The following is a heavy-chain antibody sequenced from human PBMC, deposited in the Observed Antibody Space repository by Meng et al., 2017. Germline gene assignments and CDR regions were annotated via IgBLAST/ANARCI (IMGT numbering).Heavy chain of an antibody. Sequence: LQLQESGPGLVKPSAPLSLTCTVSCGSISCSSYYWALIRPPQGTGLEWIGSIYNSESTYYNPSLNSRVTISVDTSKNQFTLQLSSVTAADTAVYYCARGRVVHCLDPWGQGTLVTVSS. CDR3: ARGRVVHCLDP. CDR1: CGSISCSSYY. D-gene: IGHD2-2*01. J-gene: IGHJ5*02. V-gene: IGHV4-39*06. CDR2: IYNSEST.